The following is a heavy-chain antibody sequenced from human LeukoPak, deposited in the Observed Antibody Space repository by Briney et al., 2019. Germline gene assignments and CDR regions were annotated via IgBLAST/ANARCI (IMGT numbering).Heavy chain of an antibody. Sequence: GRSLRLSCAASGFTFSSYGMHWVRQAPGKGLEWVAVISYDGSNKYYADSVKGRFTISRDNSKNTLYLQMNSLRAEDTAAYYCAKIGVTMVRGVIMSYGMDVWGQGTTVTVSS. CDR3: AKIGVTMVRGVIMSYGMDV. D-gene: IGHD3-10*01. V-gene: IGHV3-30*18. CDR1: GFTFSSYG. CDR2: ISYDGSNK. J-gene: IGHJ6*02.